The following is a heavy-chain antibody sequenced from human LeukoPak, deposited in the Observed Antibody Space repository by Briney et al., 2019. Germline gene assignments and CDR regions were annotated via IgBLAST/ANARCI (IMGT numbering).Heavy chain of an antibody. CDR2: IKQDGSEK. D-gene: IGHD3-16*02. CDR3: AKGSGVWGSYRGIDY. CDR1: GFTFSSYW. Sequence: GGSLRLSCAASGFTFSSYWMSWVRQAPGKGLEWVANIKQDGSEKYYADSVKGRFTISRDNSKNTLYLQMNSVRAEDTAVYYCAKGSGVWGSYRGIDYWGQGTLVTVSS. V-gene: IGHV3-7*01. J-gene: IGHJ4*02.